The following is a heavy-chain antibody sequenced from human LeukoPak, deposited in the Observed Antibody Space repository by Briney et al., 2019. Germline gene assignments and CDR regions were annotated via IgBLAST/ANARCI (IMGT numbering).Heavy chain of an antibody. CDR2: INYSDGKT. CDR3: AKDSGNRLYSYADL. D-gene: IGHD3-10*01. Sequence: GGSLRLSCAASGFTFSVYWMSWVRQAPGKGLEWVSGINYSDGKTSYADSVKGRFTISRDNSRNTLYLQMNSLRVEDTAVYYCAKDSGNRLYSYADLWGQGILVTVSS. J-gene: IGHJ5*02. CDR1: GFTFSVYW. V-gene: IGHV3-23*01.